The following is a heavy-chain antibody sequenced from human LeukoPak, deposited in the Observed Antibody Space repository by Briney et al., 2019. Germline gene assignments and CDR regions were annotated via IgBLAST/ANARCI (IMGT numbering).Heavy chain of an antibody. D-gene: IGHD6-13*01. J-gene: IGHJ4*02. CDR3: ARGSTGYSSSWYNY. CDR1: GFTFSSYW. V-gene: IGHV3-74*01. CDR2: INSDGSYT. Sequence: GGSLRLSCAASGFTFSSYWMHWVRQAPGKGLVWVSRINSDGSYTSRADSVKGRFTISRDNAKNTLYLQMNSLRAEDTAVYYCARGSTGYSSSWYNYWGQGTLVTVSS.